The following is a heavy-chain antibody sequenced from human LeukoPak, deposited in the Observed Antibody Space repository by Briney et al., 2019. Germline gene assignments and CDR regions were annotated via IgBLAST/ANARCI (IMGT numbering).Heavy chain of an antibody. V-gene: IGHV3-30*03. CDR2: ISYDGSNK. CDR3: ARHTLNYYYYMDV. Sequence: GGSLRLSCAASGFTFSSYGMHWVRQAPGKGLEWVAVISYDGSNKYYADSVKGRFTISRDNSKNTLYLQMNSLRAEDTAVYYCARHTLNYYYYMDVWGKGTTVTISS. J-gene: IGHJ6*03. CDR1: GFTFSSYG.